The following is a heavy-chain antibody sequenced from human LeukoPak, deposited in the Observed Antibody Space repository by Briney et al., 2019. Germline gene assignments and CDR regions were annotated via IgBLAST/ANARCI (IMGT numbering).Heavy chain of an antibody. J-gene: IGHJ4*02. CDR2: IRYDGSNK. D-gene: IGHD2-2*01. CDR3: AKEDIVVVPAAMNFDY. CDR1: GFTFNSYG. V-gene: IGHV3-30*02. Sequence: GSLRLSCAASGFTFNSYGMHWVRQAPGKGLEWVAFIRYDGSNKYYADSVKGRFTISRDNSKNTLYLQMNSLRAEDTAVYYCAKEDIVVVPAAMNFDYWGQGTLVTVSS.